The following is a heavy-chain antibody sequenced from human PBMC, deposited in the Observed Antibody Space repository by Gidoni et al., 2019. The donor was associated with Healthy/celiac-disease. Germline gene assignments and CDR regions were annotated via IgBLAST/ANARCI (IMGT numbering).Heavy chain of an antibody. Sequence: VQLLQSGAEVKQPGESPKISCKGSGYSFPSYWIGWVRQMPGKGRGWCVSIYPGDSDTRYSPSCQGQDTISADKSISTAYLQWSSLKASDTAMYYCALAAAGAGWFDPWGQGTLVTVSS. CDR1: GYSFPSYW. CDR2: IYPGDSDT. V-gene: IGHV5-51*01. J-gene: IGHJ5*02. CDR3: ALAAAGAGWFDP. D-gene: IGHD6-13*01.